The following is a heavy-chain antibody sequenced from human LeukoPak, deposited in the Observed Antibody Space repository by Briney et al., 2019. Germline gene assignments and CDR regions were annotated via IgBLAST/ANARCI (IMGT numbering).Heavy chain of an antibody. CDR1: GYTFTSYA. Sequence: ASVKVSCKASGYTFTSYAMNWVRQAPGQGLEWMGWINPNSGGTNYAQKFQGRVTMTRDTSISTAYMELSRLRSDDTAVYYCARVRVRYCAFDIWGQGTMVTVSS. CDR3: ARVRVRYCAFDI. CDR2: INPNSGGT. V-gene: IGHV1-2*02. J-gene: IGHJ3*02. D-gene: IGHD3-9*01.